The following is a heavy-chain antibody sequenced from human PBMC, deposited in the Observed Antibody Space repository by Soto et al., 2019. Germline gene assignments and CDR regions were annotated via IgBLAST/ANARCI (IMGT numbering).Heavy chain of an antibody. Sequence: SQTLSLTCAISGDSVSSNSAAWNWIRQSPSGGLEWLGRTYYRSKWYNDYAVSVKSRITINPDTSKNQFSLQLNSVTPEDTAVYYCARTIYIAAGLYNWFDPWGQGTLVTVSS. J-gene: IGHJ5*02. CDR3: ARTIYIAAGLYNWFDP. V-gene: IGHV6-1*01. CDR2: TYYRSKWYN. CDR1: GDSVSSNSAA. D-gene: IGHD6-13*01.